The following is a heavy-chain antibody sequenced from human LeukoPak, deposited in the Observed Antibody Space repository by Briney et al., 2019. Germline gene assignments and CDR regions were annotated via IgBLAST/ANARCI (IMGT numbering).Heavy chain of an antibody. V-gene: IGHV3-23*01. CDR1: GPGLTLGNFG. CDR2: ISGKGHYT. CDR3: AKHGSWGDYYFYFYMDV. Sequence: GGSLRLSCEASGPGLTLGNFGMSWVRQAPGKGLEWLSGISGKGHYTYYADSVKGRFTISRDNSKNTLYIEINSLRAEDTAVYYCAKHGSWGDYYFYFYMDVWGKGTTVTVSS. J-gene: IGHJ6*03. D-gene: IGHD3-16*01.